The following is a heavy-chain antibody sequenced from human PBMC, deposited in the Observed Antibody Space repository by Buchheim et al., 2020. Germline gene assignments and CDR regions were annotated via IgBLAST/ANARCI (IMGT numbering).Heavy chain of an antibody. Sequence: EVQLVESGGGLVKPGGSLRLSCAASGFTFSSYSMNWVRQAPGKGLEWVSSVSSSSSYIYYADSVKGRFTISRDKAKNSLELQMNSLRAEDTAVYYCVSSRWRVAGLHWGQGTL. CDR3: VSSRWRVAGLH. V-gene: IGHV3-21*01. CDR1: GFTFSSYS. D-gene: IGHD6-19*01. CDR2: VSSSSSYI. J-gene: IGHJ4*02.